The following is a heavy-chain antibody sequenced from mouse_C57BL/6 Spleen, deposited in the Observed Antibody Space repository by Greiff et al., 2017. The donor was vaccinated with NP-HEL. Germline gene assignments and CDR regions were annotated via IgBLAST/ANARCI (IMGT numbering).Heavy chain of an antibody. CDR3: ARILYYDYHFDY. CDR1: GYTFTSYW. J-gene: IGHJ2*01. D-gene: IGHD2-4*01. Sequence: QVQLQQPGAELVKPGASVKMSCKASGYTFTSYWITWVKQRPGQGLEWIGDIYPGSGSTNYNEKFKSKATLTVDTSSSTAYMQLSSLTSEDSAVYYCARILYYDYHFDYWGQGTTLTVSS. CDR2: IYPGSGST. V-gene: IGHV1-55*01.